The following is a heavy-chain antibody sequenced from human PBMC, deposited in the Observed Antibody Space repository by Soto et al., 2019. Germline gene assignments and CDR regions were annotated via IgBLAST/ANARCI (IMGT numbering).Heavy chain of an antibody. J-gene: IGHJ4*02. CDR3: ARTHSSGWYFDY. D-gene: IGHD6-19*01. V-gene: IGHV3-33*01. CDR2: IWYDGSNK. Sequence: QVQLVESGGGVVQPGRSLRLSCAASGFTFSSYGMHWVRKAPGKGLEWVAVIWYDGSNKFYADSVKGRFTISRDNSKNTLYLQMNSLRAEDTAVYYCARTHSSGWYFDYWGQGTLVTVSS. CDR1: GFTFSSYG.